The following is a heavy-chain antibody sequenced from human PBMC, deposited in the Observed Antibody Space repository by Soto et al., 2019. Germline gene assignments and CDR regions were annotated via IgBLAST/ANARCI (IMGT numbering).Heavy chain of an antibody. Sequence: EVQLVDSGGGLVQPGGSLRLSCAASGFSVSNYHMNWVCQAPGKGPEWVSIITVGDVTYYADSVKGRFTISRDISRNTVYLQMNSLRGDDTAVYYCAGGCDYSKGGDHWGQGTLVIVSS. J-gene: IGHJ4*02. CDR1: GFSVSNYH. D-gene: IGHD4-4*01. CDR2: ITVGDVT. V-gene: IGHV3-66*01. CDR3: AGGCDYSKGGDH.